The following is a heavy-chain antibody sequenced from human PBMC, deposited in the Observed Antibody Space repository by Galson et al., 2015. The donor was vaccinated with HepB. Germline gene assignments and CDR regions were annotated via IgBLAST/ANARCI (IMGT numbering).Heavy chain of an antibody. Sequence: SLRLSCAASGFTFSNAWMSWVRQAPGKGLEWVGRIKSKTDGGTTDYAAPVKGRFTISRDDSKNTLYLQMNSLKTEDTVVYYCTTELLYGDYVVNAFEIWGQGTMVTVSS. CDR2: IKSKTDGGTT. J-gene: IGHJ3*02. D-gene: IGHD4-17*01. V-gene: IGHV3-15*01. CDR3: TTELLYGDYVVNAFEI. CDR1: GFTFSNAW.